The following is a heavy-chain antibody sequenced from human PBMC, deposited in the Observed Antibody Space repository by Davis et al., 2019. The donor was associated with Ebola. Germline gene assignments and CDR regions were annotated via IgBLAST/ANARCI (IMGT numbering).Heavy chain of an antibody. CDR3: ARVSRPPTNNYYYYGMDV. CDR1: GGSFSGYY. D-gene: IGHD6-6*01. Sequence: PGGSLRLSCAVYGGSFSGYYWSWIRQPPGKGLEWIGEINHSGSTNYNPSLKSRVTISVDTSKNQFSLKLSSVTAADTAVYYCARVSRPPTNNYYYYGMDVWGQGTTVTVSS. CDR2: INHSGST. V-gene: IGHV4-34*01. J-gene: IGHJ6*02.